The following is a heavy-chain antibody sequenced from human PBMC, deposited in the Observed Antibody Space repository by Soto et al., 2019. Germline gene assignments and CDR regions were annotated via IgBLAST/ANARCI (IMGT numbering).Heavy chain of an antibody. CDR3: VRGGGGGLFDP. D-gene: IGHD2-15*01. V-gene: IGHV3-11*06. CDR2: ISPGSRYP. J-gene: IGHJ5*02. Sequence: QVQLVESGGGLVTPGGSLRLSCASSGFTFSDYYMSWIRQAPGKGLEWLSYISPGSRYPAYADSVKGRFTISRDNARRSLSLQLTSLTVDDTAIYYCVRGGGGGLFDPWGQGSMVTVSS. CDR1: GFTFSDYY.